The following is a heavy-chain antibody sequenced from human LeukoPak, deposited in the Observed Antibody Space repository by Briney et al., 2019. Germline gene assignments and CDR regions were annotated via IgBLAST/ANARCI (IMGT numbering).Heavy chain of an antibody. V-gene: IGHV4-34*01. CDR1: GGSFSGYY. J-gene: IGHJ4*01. Sequence: SETLSLTCAVYGGSFSGYYLSWIRQPPGKGLEWIGEINHSGSTNYNPSLKSRGTISVDPSKNQFALKLSSVTAPDTAVYCWARGRYNKYFDCWGQGTLVTVSS. CDR3: ARGRYNKYFDC. D-gene: IGHD5-24*01. CDR2: INHSGST.